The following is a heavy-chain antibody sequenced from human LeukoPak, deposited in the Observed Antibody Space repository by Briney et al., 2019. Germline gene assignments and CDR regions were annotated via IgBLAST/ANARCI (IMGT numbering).Heavy chain of an antibody. CDR1: GGPISSSSYY. Sequence: SETLSLTCTVSGGPISSSSYYWGWIRQPPGKGLEWIVTIYYSGSTYYNPSLKSRVTISVDTSKNQFSLKLSSVAAADTAVYYCARDFYYDSSGYYDALDIWGQGTMVTVSS. J-gene: IGHJ3*02. D-gene: IGHD3-22*01. V-gene: IGHV4-39*07. CDR3: ARDFYYDSSGYYDALDI. CDR2: IYYSGST.